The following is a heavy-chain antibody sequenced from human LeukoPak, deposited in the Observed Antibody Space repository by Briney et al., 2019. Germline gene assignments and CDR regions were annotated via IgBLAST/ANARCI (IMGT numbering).Heavy chain of an antibody. D-gene: IGHD3-3*01. CDR2: IKLDGSEK. CDR1: GFTFGKYW. J-gene: IGHJ4*02. V-gene: IGHV3-7*03. Sequence: GGSLRLSCVASGFTFGKYWMSWVRQAPGKGLEWVANIKLDGSEKSYVDSVKGRFTISRDNTKNSLYLQMNSLRAEDTAVFYCARDQYDTWSRRGNFDSWGQGTLVIVSS. CDR3: ARDQYDTWSRRGNFDS.